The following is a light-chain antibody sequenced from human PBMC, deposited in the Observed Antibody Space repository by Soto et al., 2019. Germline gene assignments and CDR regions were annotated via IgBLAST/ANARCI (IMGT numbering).Light chain of an antibody. Sequence: EIVLTQSPGTLSWSPGETATLSCRASQSVNRFLAWFQQKPGQAPRLLIYGASNRATGIPDRFSGSGSETDFTLTITRLEPEDFALYFCQHYVGSPWAFGQGAKVENK. J-gene: IGKJ1*01. CDR2: GAS. CDR1: QSVNRF. CDR3: QHYVGSPWA. V-gene: IGKV3-20*01.